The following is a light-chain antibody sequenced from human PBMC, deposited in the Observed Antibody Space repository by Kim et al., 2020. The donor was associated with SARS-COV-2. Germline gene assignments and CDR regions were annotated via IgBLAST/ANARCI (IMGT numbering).Light chain of an antibody. V-gene: IGKV3-15*01. CDR2: RAS. J-gene: IGKJ4*01. CDR1: QTVDRN. Sequence: EIVMTQSPATLSVSPGERVTLSCRASQTVDRNLAWYQQKGGQPPRLLIYRASTRATDIPDRFSGSGSGTEFTLTIHSLRSEDSGNYYCQQFSKWPLTFGGGPKVDIK. CDR3: QQFSKWPLT.